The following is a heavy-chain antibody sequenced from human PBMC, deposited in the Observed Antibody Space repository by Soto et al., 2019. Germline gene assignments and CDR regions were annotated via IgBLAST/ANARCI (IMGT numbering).Heavy chain of an antibody. D-gene: IGHD3-3*01. Sequence: EVQLVESGGGLVQPGGSLRLSCAVSGFTLSDYWMHWVRQAPGEGLVWVSRINSDGSTTNYADSVKGRFTISRDNAKSQRYLLMTWLVVEDRAVYYCTTFAVFGVVWGQGTLVTVSS. J-gene: IGHJ4*02. CDR2: INSDGSTT. CDR3: TTFAVFGVV. CDR1: GFTLSDYW. V-gene: IGHV3-74*01.